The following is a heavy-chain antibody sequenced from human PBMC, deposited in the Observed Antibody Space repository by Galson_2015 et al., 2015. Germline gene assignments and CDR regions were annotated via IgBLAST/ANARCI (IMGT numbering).Heavy chain of an antibody. V-gene: IGHV4-59*01. D-gene: IGHD3-16*01. J-gene: IGHJ2*01. CDR2: VDYSGTT. Sequence: SETLSLTCTVPGGSISSYYWSWIRQPPGKGLEWIGYVDYSGTTNYNPSLKSRVTISVDTSKNQFSLKLRSVTAADTAMYYCASVRVGAHWYFDLWGRGTLVTVSS. CDR1: GGSISSYY. CDR3: ASVRVGAHWYFDL.